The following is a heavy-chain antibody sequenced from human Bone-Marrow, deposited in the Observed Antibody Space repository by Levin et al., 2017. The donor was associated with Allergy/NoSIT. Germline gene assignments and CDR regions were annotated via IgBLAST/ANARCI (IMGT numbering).Heavy chain of an antibody. CDR1: GYTFTSYY. Sequence: GESLKISCKASGYTFTSYYIHWVRQAPGQGLEWMGMINPSGGNTNYAQKFQGRVTMTRDTSTSTVYMELGSLRSEDTAVFYCARATVGATDFDYWGQGTLVTVPS. V-gene: IGHV1-46*01. J-gene: IGHJ4*02. CDR3: ARATVGATDFDY. D-gene: IGHD1-26*01. CDR2: INPSGGNT.